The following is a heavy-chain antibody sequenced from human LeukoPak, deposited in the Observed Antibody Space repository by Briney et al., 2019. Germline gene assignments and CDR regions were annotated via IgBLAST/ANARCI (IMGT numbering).Heavy chain of an antibody. CDR1: GDTLTTYA. Sequence: SVKVSCKASGDTLTTYAINWVRQAPGQGLVWLGRVIPMLNIPHYAQKFQGRVTITADESTSTAYMELSSLRSEDTAVYYCARDPPAAAGTGSYWGQGTLVTVSS. CDR2: VIPMLNIP. D-gene: IGHD6-13*01. V-gene: IGHV1-69*04. J-gene: IGHJ4*02. CDR3: ARDPPAAAGTGSY.